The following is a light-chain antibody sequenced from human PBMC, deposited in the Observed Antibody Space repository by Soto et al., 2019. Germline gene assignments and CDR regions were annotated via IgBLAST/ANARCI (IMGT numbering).Light chain of an antibody. V-gene: IGLV2-14*01. Sequence: QSALTQPASVSGSPGQSITISCTGTSSDVGVYRYVSWYQQHPGKAPKLMIYDVCNRPSGVSNRFSGSKSGNTASLTISGLQAEDEADYYCSSYTGTNTLIIFGGGTKLTVL. CDR3: SSYTGTNTLII. CDR1: SSDVGVYRY. CDR2: DVC. J-gene: IGLJ2*01.